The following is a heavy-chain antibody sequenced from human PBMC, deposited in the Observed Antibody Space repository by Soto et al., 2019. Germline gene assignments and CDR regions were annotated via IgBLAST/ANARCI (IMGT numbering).Heavy chain of an antibody. D-gene: IGHD3-3*01. J-gene: IGHJ4*02. Sequence: QVQLVESGGGVVQPGRSLRLSCAASGFTFSSYGMHWVRQAPGKGLEWVAVISYDGSNKYYADSVKGRFTISRDNSKNTLYLQMNSLRAEDTAVYYCVKGLDYDFWSGYWYYFDYWCQGTLVTVSS. CDR1: GFTFSSYG. V-gene: IGHV3-30*03. CDR3: VKGLDYDFWSGYWYYFDY. CDR2: ISYDGSNK.